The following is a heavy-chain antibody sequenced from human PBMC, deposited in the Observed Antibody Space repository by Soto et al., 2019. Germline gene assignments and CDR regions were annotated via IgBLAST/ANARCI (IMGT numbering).Heavy chain of an antibody. Sequence: GGSLRLSCAASGFTFSSYGMHWVRQAPGKGLEWVAVIWYDGSNKYYADSVKGRFTISRDNSKNTLYLQMNSLRAEDTAVYYCASDLGYCSSTSCYTKIPGMDVWGQGTTVTVSS. CDR3: ASDLGYCSSTSCYTKIPGMDV. V-gene: IGHV3-33*01. CDR2: IWYDGSNK. J-gene: IGHJ6*02. CDR1: GFTFSSYG. D-gene: IGHD2-2*02.